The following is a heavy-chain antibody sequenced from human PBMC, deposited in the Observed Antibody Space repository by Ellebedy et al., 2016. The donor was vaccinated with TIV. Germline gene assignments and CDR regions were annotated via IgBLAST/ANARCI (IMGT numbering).Heavy chain of an antibody. CDR3: ARHASYCSGGSCYDGFVDY. Sequence: GESLKISCKGSGYSFTSYWIGWVRQMPGKGLEWMGLIYPGDSDTRYSPSFQGQVTISADKSISTAYLPWSSLKASDTAMYYCARHASYCSGGSCYDGFVDYWGQGTLVTVSS. V-gene: IGHV5-51*01. CDR2: IYPGDSDT. J-gene: IGHJ4*02. D-gene: IGHD2-15*01. CDR1: GYSFTSYW.